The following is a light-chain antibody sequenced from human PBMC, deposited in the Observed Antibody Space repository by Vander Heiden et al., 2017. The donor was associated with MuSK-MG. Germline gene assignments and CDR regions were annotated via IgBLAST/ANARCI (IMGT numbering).Light chain of an antibody. CDR2: WAS. CDR3: QQYYSTPWT. CDR1: QSVFYRSVNKNF. Sequence: DIVMTQSPDSLAVSLGERATINCKSSQSVFYRSVNKNFLAWYRHKPGQPPQLLFYWASTRESGVPDRFSGSGSGTDFTLTISSLQAEDVAIYYCQQYYSTPWTFGQGTKVEIK. V-gene: IGKV4-1*01. J-gene: IGKJ1*01.